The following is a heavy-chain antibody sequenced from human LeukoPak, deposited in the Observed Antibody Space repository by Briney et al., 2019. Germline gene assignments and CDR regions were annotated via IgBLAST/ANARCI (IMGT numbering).Heavy chain of an antibody. CDR3: ARASRNWGYWYLDL. Sequence: ASVKDSCKASGYTFTGYYIHWVRQAPGQGLEWMGWINPNSGGTNYAQKFQGRVTMTRDTSINTAYMELSSLRSDDTAVYYCARASRNWGYWYLDLWGRGTLVTVSS. CDR1: GYTFTGYY. CDR2: INPNSGGT. J-gene: IGHJ2*01. D-gene: IGHD7-27*01. V-gene: IGHV1-2*02.